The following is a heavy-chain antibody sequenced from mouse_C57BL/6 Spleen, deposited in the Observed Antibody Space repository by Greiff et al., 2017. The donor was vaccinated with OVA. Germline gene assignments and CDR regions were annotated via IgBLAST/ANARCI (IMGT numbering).Heavy chain of an antibody. V-gene: IGHV5-4*01. D-gene: IGHD4-1*01. Sequence: EVKLVESGGGLVKPGGSLKLSCAASGFPFSSYAMSWVRQTPEKRLEWVATISDGGSYTYYPDNVKGRFTISRDNAKNNMYLQMSHLKSEDTAMYYCAREGLGQDYFGYWGQGTTLTVSS. J-gene: IGHJ2*01. CDR3: AREGLGQDYFGY. CDR1: GFPFSSYA. CDR2: ISDGGSYT.